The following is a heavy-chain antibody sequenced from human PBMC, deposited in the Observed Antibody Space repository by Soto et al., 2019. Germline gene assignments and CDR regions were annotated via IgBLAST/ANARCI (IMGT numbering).Heavy chain of an antibody. CDR1: GYTFTSYA. CDR2: INAGNGNT. D-gene: IGHD3-3*01. J-gene: IGHJ6*03. Sequence: GASVKVSCKASGYTFTSYAMNWVRQAPGQRLEWMGWINAGNGNTNYSQKFQGRVTITRDTSASTAYMELSSLRSEDTAVYYCARDLFYYYSSRAVGGKGTTVPVS. V-gene: IGHV1-3*01. CDR3: ARDLFYYYSSRAV.